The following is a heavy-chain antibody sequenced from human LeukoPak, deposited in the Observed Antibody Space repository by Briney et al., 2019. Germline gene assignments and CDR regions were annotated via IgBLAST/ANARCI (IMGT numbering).Heavy chain of an antibody. D-gene: IGHD3-22*01. CDR1: GGSVSSGSYY. V-gene: IGHV4-39*07. J-gene: IGHJ4*02. CDR2: IYYSGTT. CDR3: AREGTVGSGYSV. Sequence: SETLSLTCSVSGGSVSSGSYYWDWIRQPPGKGLEWIGTIYYSGTTYYNPSLRSRVTISVDTSKNQFSLKLSSVTAADTAVYYCAREGTVGSGYSVWGQGTLVTVSS.